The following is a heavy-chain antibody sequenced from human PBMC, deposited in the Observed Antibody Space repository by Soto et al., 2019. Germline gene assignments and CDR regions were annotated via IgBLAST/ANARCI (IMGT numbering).Heavy chain of an antibody. Sequence: GGSLRLSCAASGFIFSSFAMSWVRQAPGRGVEWVSGVSGSGGNTYYAESVKGRFTVSRDNVKKTLYLQMNSLRAEDTAVYYCAKDSKYSNTWYYFDNWGQGTLVTVSS. CDR1: GFIFSSFA. J-gene: IGHJ4*02. D-gene: IGHD6-13*01. V-gene: IGHV3-23*01. CDR3: AKDSKYSNTWYYFDN. CDR2: VSGSGGNT.